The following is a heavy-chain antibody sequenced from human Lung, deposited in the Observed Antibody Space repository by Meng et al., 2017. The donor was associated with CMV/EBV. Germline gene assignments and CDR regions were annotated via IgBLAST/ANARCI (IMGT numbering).Heavy chain of an antibody. V-gene: IGHV3-30-3*01. D-gene: IGHD6-13*01. CDR2: ISYDGFNK. Sequence: GGSLRLXCAASAFTFNNYAMHWVRQAPGKGLEWVAVISYDGFNKYYADSVNGRFTISRDNSKNTLYLQMNSLRAEDTAVYYCARGLLSSSSWSPPLSFDPWGQGTLVTVPQ. J-gene: IGHJ5*02. CDR1: AFTFNNYA. CDR3: ARGLLSSSSWSPPLSFDP.